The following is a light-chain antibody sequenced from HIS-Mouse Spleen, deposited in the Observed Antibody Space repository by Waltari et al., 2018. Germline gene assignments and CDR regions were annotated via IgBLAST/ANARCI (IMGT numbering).Light chain of an antibody. CDR1: SSNIGNNY. CDR2: EHN. V-gene: IGLV1-51*01. Sequence: QSVLTQPPSVSAAPGQKVTIPCPGSSSNIGNNYLSWYQHLPGTAPKPLIYEHNKRPSGIPDRFPCSQSGTAAPLGITGLQTGDEADYYCGTWDSSLSAVVFGGGTKLTVL. CDR3: GTWDSSLSAVV. J-gene: IGLJ2*01.